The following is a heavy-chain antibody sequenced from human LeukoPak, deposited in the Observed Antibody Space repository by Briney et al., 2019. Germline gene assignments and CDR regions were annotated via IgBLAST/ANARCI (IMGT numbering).Heavy chain of an antibody. V-gene: IGHV4-59*01. J-gene: IGHJ5*02. CDR2: IYYSGST. D-gene: IGHD5-18*01. Sequence: SETLSLTCTVSGGSISSYYWSWIRQPPGKGLEWIGYIYYSGSTNYNPSLKSRVTISVDTSKNQFSLKLSSVTAADTAVYYCAREIRSGYTNWFDPWGQGILVTVSS. CDR3: AREIRSGYTNWFDP. CDR1: GGSISSYY.